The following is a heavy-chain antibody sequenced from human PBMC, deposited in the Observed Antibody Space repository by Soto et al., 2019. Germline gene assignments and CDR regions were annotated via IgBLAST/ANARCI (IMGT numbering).Heavy chain of an antibody. V-gene: IGHV4-31*03. CDR3: ARALAPLYYFDY. CDR2: IYYSGST. J-gene: IGHJ4*02. Sequence: SETLSLTCTVSGGSISSGGYYWSWISQHPGKGLEWIGYIYYSGSTYYSPSLKSRVTISIDTSQNHFSLKLTSVTAADTAVYYCARALAPLYYFDYWGQGTLVTVSS. CDR1: GGSISSGGYY. D-gene: IGHD1-1*01.